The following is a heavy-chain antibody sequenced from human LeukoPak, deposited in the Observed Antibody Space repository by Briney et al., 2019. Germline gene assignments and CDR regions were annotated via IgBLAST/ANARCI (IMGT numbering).Heavy chain of an antibody. CDR1: GFTFSSYG. Sequence: GSLRLSCAASGFTFSSYGMHWVRQAPGKGLEWVAFIRYDGSNKYYADSVKGRFTISRDNSKNTLYMQMNSLRSEDTAVYYGVGGYYDSRGQGEMTDDAFYVWGQGTMVTVSS. J-gene: IGHJ3*01. CDR2: IRYDGSNK. CDR3: VGGYYDSRGQGEMTDDAFYV. V-gene: IGHV3-30*02. D-gene: IGHD3-22*01.